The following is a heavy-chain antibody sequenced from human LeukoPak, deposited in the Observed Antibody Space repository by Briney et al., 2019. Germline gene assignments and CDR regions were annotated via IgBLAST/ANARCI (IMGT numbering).Heavy chain of an antibody. V-gene: IGHV3-9*01. CDR3: ARDVWPRVFYYGMDV. Sequence: PGGSLRLPCAASGFTFDDCAMHWVRQAPGKGLEWVSSISWYSGNIGYADSVKGRFSISRDNAKNTLYLQMNSLRTDDTALYFCARDVWPRVFYYGMDVWGQGTTVAVSS. J-gene: IGHJ6*02. D-gene: IGHD2-21*01. CDR1: GFTFDDCA. CDR2: ISWYSGNI.